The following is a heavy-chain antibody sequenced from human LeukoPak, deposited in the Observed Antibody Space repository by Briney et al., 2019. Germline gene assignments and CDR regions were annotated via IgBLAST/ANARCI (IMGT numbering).Heavy chain of an antibody. J-gene: IGHJ4*02. CDR3: ARDTTYGSGSYIFDY. Sequence: WASVKVSCKASGYTFTGYYMHWVRQAPGQGLEWMGWINPNSGGTNYAQKFQGRVTMTRDTSISTAYMELSRLRSDDTAVYYCARDTTYGSGSYIFDYWGQGTLVTVSS. D-gene: IGHD3-10*01. V-gene: IGHV1-2*02. CDR1: GYTFTGYY. CDR2: INPNSGGT.